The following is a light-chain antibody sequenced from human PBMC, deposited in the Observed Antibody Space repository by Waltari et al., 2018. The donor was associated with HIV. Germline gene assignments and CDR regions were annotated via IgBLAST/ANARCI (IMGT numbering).Light chain of an antibody. CDR2: RDN. CDR3: ATWDGSLGGAYV. V-gene: IGLV1-47*01. Sequence: QSVLTQPPSASGTPGPRVTISCSGTTSNVGSNFVSWYQQLPGTAPKLLIYRDNRRPSGVPDRFSGSKSGASASLAISGLRSEDEGDYYCATWDGSLGGAYVFGAGTKVSVL. CDR1: TSNVGSNF. J-gene: IGLJ1*01.